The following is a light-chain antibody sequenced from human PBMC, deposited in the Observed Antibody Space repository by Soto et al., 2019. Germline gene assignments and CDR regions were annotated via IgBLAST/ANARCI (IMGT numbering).Light chain of an antibody. CDR3: QQYADLDTIT. CDR1: QSLGTY. J-gene: IGKJ5*01. V-gene: IGKV3D-20*01. Sequence: EVVLTQSPGTLSLSPGERATLSCGASQSLGTYLAWYQQRPDLAPRLLIYDASKRPPGVPARFSATGSGADFSLIIDRLEPEDFAVYYCQQYADLDTITCRQGTRLEIK. CDR2: DAS.